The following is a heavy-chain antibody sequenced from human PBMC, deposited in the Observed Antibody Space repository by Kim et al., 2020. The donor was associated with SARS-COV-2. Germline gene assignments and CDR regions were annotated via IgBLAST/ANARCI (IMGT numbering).Heavy chain of an antibody. CDR2: IIPIFGTA. D-gene: IGHD2-2*01. J-gene: IGHJ6*02. V-gene: IGHV1-69*13. Sequence: SVKVSCKASGGTFSSYAISWVRQAPGQGLEWMGGIIPIFGTANYAQKFQGRVTITADESTSTAYMELSSLRSEDTAVYYCARGHIVVVPAARLHGYYYYGMDVWGQGTTVTVSS. CDR1: GGTFSSYA. CDR3: ARGHIVVVPAARLHGYYYYGMDV.